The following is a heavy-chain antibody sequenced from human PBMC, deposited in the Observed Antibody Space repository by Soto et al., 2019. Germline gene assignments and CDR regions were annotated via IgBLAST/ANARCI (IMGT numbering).Heavy chain of an antibody. CDR2: ISSSGSTI. V-gene: IGHV3-48*03. J-gene: IGHJ6*02. D-gene: IGHD4-17*01. CDR3: ARLDYAAVYYYYGMGV. CDR1: GFTFSSYE. Sequence: GGSLRLSCAASGFTFSSYEMNWVRQAPGKGLEWVSYISSSGSTIYYADSVKGRFTISRDNAKNSLYLQMNSLRAEDTAVYYCARLDYAAVYYYYGMGVWGQGTTVTVSS.